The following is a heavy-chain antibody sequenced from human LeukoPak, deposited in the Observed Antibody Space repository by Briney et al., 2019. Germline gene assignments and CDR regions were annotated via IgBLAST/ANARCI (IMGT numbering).Heavy chain of an antibody. J-gene: IGHJ6*03. CDR3: ARTYYYDSSGYQAPHINYYYYMDV. D-gene: IGHD3-22*01. CDR2: IIPIFGTA. CDR1: GGTFSSYA. V-gene: IGHV1-69*05. Sequence: ASVKVSCKASGGTFSSYAISWVRQAPGQGLEWMGGIIPIFGTANYAQKFQGRVTITTDESTSTAYMELSSLRSEDTAVYYCARTYYYDSSGYQAPHINYYYYMDVWGKGTTVTVSS.